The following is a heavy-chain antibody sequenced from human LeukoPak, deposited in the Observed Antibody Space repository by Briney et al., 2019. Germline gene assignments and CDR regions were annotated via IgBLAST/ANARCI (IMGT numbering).Heavy chain of an antibody. V-gene: IGHV3-33*06. CDR3: AKEYDTSFDY. Sequence: GGSLRLSCAASGFTFSSYAMHWVRQAPGKGLEWVAVIWYDGSNKYYADSVKGRFTISRDNSKNTLYLQMNSLRAEDTAVYYCAKEYDTSFDYWGQGTLVTVSS. CDR2: IWYDGSNK. CDR1: GFTFSSYA. D-gene: IGHD3-22*01. J-gene: IGHJ4*02.